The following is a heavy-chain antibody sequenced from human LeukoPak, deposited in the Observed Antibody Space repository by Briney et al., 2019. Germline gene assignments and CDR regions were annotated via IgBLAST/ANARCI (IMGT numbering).Heavy chain of an antibody. V-gene: IGHV3-21*01. CDR2: ISSSSSYI. Sequence: GGSLRLSCAASGFTFSSYSMNWVRQAPGKGLEWVSSISSSSSYIYYADSVKGRFTISRDNAKNSLYLHMNSLRAEDTAVYYCARMAAAAGDYWGQGTLVTVSS. CDR3: ARMAAAAGDY. D-gene: IGHD6-13*01. CDR1: GFTFSSYS. J-gene: IGHJ4*02.